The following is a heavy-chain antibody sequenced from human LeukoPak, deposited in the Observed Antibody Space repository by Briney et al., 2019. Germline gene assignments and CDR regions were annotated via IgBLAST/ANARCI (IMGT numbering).Heavy chain of an antibody. D-gene: IGHD5-18*01. J-gene: IGHJ6*03. CDR3: ARGAGYPFYMDV. V-gene: IGHV3-66*02. CDR2: IYDGGKT. Sequence: GGSLRLSCVASGFIVSTNYMSWVRQAPGKGLEWVSLIYDGGKTYYADSVKGRFTISRDNSKTTLFLQMDSLRAEDTAVYYCARGAGYPFYMDVWGKGTTATVSS. CDR1: GFIVSTNY.